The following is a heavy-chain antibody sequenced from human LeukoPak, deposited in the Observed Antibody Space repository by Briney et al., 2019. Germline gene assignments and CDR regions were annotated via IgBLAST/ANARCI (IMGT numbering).Heavy chain of an antibody. Sequence: GGPLRLSCAASGFTFSSYSMNWVRQAPGKGLEWVSYISSSSTIYYADSVKGRFTISRDNAKNSLYLQMNSLRDEDTAVYYCARGTIGYWGQGTLVTVSS. CDR2: ISSSSTI. D-gene: IGHD3-3*01. J-gene: IGHJ4*02. V-gene: IGHV3-48*02. CDR1: GFTFSSYS. CDR3: ARGTIGY.